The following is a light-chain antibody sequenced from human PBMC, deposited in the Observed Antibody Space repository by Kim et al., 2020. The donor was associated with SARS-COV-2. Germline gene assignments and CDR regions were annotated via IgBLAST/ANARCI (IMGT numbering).Light chain of an antibody. Sequence: EIVLTQSPGTLSLSPGERATLSCRASQSVSSTYLAWYQQKPGQAPRLLIYGASSRATGIPDRFSGSGSGTDFTLTISRLEPEDFVVYYCQQYDTSAGWTFGQGTKVDIK. J-gene: IGKJ1*01. CDR3: QQYDTSAGWT. V-gene: IGKV3-20*01. CDR2: GAS. CDR1: QSVSSTY.